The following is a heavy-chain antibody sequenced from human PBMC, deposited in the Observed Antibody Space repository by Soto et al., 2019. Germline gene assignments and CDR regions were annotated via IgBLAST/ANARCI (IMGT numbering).Heavy chain of an antibody. Sequence: ASVKVSCKASGYTFTSYDINWVRQATGQGLEWMGWMNPNSGNTGYAQKFQGRVTMTRNTSISTAYMELSSLRSEDTAVYYCAKSQSSYSSGWYIGAGGDYGMDVWGQGTPVTVSS. V-gene: IGHV1-8*01. D-gene: IGHD6-19*01. CDR3: AKSQSSYSSGWYIGAGGDYGMDV. CDR2: MNPNSGNT. J-gene: IGHJ6*02. CDR1: GYTFTSYD.